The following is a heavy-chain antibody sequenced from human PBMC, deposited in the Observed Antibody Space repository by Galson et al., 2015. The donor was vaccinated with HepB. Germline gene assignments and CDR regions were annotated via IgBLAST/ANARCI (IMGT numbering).Heavy chain of an antibody. V-gene: IGHV3-30-3*01. Sequence: SLRLSCAASGFTFSSYAMHWVRQAPGKGLEWVAVISYDGSNKYYADSVKGRFTISRDNSKNTLYLQMNSLRAEDTAVYYCARDADTPDYYGSANYGMDVWGQGTTVTVSS. J-gene: IGHJ6*02. D-gene: IGHD3-10*01. CDR1: GFTFSSYA. CDR3: ARDADTPDYYGSANYGMDV. CDR2: ISYDGSNK.